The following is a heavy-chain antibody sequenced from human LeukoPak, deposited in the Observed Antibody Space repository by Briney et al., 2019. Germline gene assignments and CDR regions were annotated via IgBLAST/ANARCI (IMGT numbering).Heavy chain of an antibody. D-gene: IGHD6-25*01. CDR1: GGTFSSYA. Sequence: GASVKVSCKASGGTFSSYAISWVRQAPGQGLEWMGGIIPIFGTANYAQKFQGRVTITTDESTSTAYMELSSLRSEDTAVYYCAREYSSVLGRYYYYMDVWGKGTTVTVSS. CDR3: AREYSSVLGRYYYYMDV. V-gene: IGHV1-69*05. CDR2: IIPIFGTA. J-gene: IGHJ6*03.